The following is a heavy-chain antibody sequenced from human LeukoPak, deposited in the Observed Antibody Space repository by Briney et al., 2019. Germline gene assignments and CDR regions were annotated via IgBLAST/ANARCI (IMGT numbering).Heavy chain of an antibody. V-gene: IGHV3-66*01. CDR3: ARDLGQARPYSSSWYRSLDGMDV. CDR2: IYSGGST. J-gene: IGHJ6*02. Sequence: GGSLRLSCAASGFTVSSNYMSWVRQAPGKGLEWVSVIYSGGSTYYADSVKGRFTISRDNSKNTLYLQMNSLRAEDTAVYYCARDLGQARPYSSSWYRSLDGMDVWGQGTTVTVSS. CDR1: GFTVSSNY. D-gene: IGHD6-13*01.